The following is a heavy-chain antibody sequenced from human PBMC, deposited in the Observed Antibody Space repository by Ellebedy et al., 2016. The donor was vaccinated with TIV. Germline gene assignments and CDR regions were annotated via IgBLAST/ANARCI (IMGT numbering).Heavy chain of an antibody. D-gene: IGHD2/OR15-2a*01. CDR2: IIPMFGTT. CDR3: ARGPFYYLSYLDV. CDR1: GGTFSSYA. V-gene: IGHV1-69*13. J-gene: IGHJ6*03. Sequence: SVKVSCXASGGTFSSYAITWVRQAPGQGIEWMGGIIPMFGTTNYAQKFQGRVTITADQIPSTAHLELSNLRSDDTAVYYCARGPFYYLSYLDVWGRGTTVTVSS.